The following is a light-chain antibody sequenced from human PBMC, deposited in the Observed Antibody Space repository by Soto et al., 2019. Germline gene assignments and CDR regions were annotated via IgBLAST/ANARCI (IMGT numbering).Light chain of an antibody. CDR1: SGDVGGYNY. V-gene: IGLV2-14*01. CDR2: EVS. Sequence: ALTQPASVSGSVGQSITISCTGTSGDVGGYNYVSWYQQHPGEAPKLLICEVSNRPSGVSNRFSGSKSGNTASLTISGLQAEDEADYYCCSYTTSTTLYVFGSGTKVTVL. CDR3: CSYTTSTTLYV. J-gene: IGLJ1*01.